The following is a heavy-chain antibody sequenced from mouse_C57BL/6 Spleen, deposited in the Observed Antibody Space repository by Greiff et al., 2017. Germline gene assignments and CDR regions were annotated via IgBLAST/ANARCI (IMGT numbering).Heavy chain of an antibody. CDR2: INPGSGGT. D-gene: IGHD2-3*01. V-gene: IGHV1-54*01. Sequence: QVHVKQSGAELVRPGTSVKVSCKASGYAFTNYLIEWVKQRPGQGLEWIGVINPGSGGTNYNEKFKGKATLTADKSSSTAYMQLSSLTSEDSAVYFCARAEIYDGYYDYAMDYWGQGTSVTVSS. CDR1: GYAFTNYL. J-gene: IGHJ4*01. CDR3: ARAEIYDGYYDYAMDY.